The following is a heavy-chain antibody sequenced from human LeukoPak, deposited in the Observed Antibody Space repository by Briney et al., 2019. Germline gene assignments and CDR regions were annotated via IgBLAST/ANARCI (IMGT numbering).Heavy chain of an antibody. D-gene: IGHD1-1*01. Sequence: ASVKVSCKASGYTFTSYHIHWVRQAPGQGLEWMGIINPPDGGTSYTQKFRGRLTMTRDTSTSTVYMDLSSLRAEDTAVYYCAREGFDRYGTTKDAFDVWGQGTMVTVSS. CDR2: INPPDGGT. CDR1: GYTFTSYH. J-gene: IGHJ3*01. CDR3: AREGFDRYGTTKDAFDV. V-gene: IGHV1-46*01.